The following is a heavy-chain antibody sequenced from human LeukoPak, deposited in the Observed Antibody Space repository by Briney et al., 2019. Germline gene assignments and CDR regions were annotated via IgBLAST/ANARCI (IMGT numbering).Heavy chain of an antibody. V-gene: IGHV3-21*01. CDR2: ISSSSSYI. CDR1: GFTLSTYN. J-gene: IGHJ4*02. CDR3: ARGPYDDCGYYWTY. Sequence: PGGSLRLSCAASGFTLSTYNMNWVRQAPGKGLEWVSSISSSSSYIYYADSVKGRFTISRDSAKNSLYLQMNSLRAEDTAVYFCARGPYDDCGYYWTYWGQGTLVTVSS. D-gene: IGHD3-22*01.